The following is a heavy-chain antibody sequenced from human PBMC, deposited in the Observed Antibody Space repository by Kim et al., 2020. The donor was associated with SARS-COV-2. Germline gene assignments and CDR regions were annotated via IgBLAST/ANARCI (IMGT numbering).Heavy chain of an antibody. Sequence: ASVQVSCKASGYTFTSYGISWVRQAPGQGLEWMGWISAYNGNTNYAQKLQGRVTMTTDTSTSTAYMELRSLRSDDTAVYYCARDPGASLYSSSFVLYNWFDTWGQGALVTVSS. D-gene: IGHD6-6*01. CDR2: ISAYNGNT. CDR1: GYTFTSYG. CDR3: ARDPGASLYSSSFVLYNWFDT. V-gene: IGHV1-18*01. J-gene: IGHJ5*02.